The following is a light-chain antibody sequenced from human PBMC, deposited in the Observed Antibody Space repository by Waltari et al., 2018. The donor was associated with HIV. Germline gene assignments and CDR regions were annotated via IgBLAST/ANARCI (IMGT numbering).Light chain of an antibody. CDR2: DTT. J-gene: IGLJ3*02. CDR1: TGAVTSGHY. CDR3: LLSYSGASWV. V-gene: IGLV7-46*01. Sequence: QAVVTQEHSLTVSPGGTVTLTCGSSTGAVTSGHYPYWFQQKPGQAPTTLMFDTTNKHSWTPARFSGSLLGGKAALTLSGAQPEDEAEYYCLLSYSGASWVFGGGTKVTVL.